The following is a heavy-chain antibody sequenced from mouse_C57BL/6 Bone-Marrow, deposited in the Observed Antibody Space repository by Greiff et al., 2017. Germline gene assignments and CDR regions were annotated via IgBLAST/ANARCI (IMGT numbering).Heavy chain of an antibody. J-gene: IGHJ2*01. CDR1: GYTFTSYG. Sequence: VKLMESGAELARPGASVKLSCKASGYTFTSYGISWVKQRTGQGLEWIGEIYPRSGNTYYNEKFKGKATLTADKSSSTAYMELRSLTSEDSAVYFCARGQLRPYYFDYWGQGTTLTVSS. D-gene: IGHD3-2*02. CDR3: ARGQLRPYYFDY. V-gene: IGHV1-81*01. CDR2: IYPRSGNT.